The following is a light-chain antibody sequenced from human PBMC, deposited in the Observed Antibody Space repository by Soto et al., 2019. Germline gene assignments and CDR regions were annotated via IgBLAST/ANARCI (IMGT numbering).Light chain of an antibody. CDR2: GSS. J-gene: IGKJ2*01. CDR1: QSVNNNY. Sequence: EVVLTQSPGTLSLSPGERATLSCRASQSVNNNYVAWYQQKPGQAPRLLIFGSSDRATGIPDRFSGSGSGTDFTLTISRLEPEDFAVYDCQQYGSSPPYTFGHGTKLEIK. CDR3: QQYGSSPPYT. V-gene: IGKV3-20*01.